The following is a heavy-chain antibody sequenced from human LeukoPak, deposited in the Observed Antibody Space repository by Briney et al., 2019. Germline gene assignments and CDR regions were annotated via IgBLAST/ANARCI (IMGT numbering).Heavy chain of an antibody. J-gene: IGHJ6*02. CDR1: GFTVSSNY. V-gene: IGHV3-53*01. CDR2: IYSGGST. CDR3: ASVYSRSSEGMDV. Sequence: GGSLRLFCAASGFTVSSNYMSWVRQAPGKGLEWVSVIYSGGSTYYADSAKGRFTISRDNSKNTLYLQMNSLRAEDTAVYYCASVYSRSSEGMDVWGQGTTVTVSS. D-gene: IGHD6-6*01.